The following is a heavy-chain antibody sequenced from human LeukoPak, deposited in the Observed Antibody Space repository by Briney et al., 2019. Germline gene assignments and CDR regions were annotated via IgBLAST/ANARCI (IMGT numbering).Heavy chain of an antibody. J-gene: IGHJ4*02. CDR1: GFSLSTSGMC. CDR3: ARMVRVVVATTAAYYFDY. D-gene: IGHD3-22*01. Sequence: SGPALVKPTQTLTLTCTFSGFSLSTSGMCVSWIRQPPGKALEWLARIDWDDDKYYSTSLKTRLTIPKDTSKNQVVLTMTDMDPVDTATYYCARMVRVVVATTAAYYFDYWGQGSLVTVSS. CDR2: IDWDDDK. V-gene: IGHV2-70*11.